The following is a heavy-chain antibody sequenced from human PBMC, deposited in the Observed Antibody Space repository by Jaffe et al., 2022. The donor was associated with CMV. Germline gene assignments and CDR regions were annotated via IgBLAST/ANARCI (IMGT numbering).Heavy chain of an antibody. CDR1: GFTFSSYG. CDR2: IWYDGSNK. Sequence: QVQLVESGGGVVQPGRSLRLSCAASGFTFSSYGMHWVRQAPGKGLEWVAVIWYDGSNKYYADSVKGRFTISRDNSKNTLYLQMNSLRAEDTAVYYCARDQAHQSGRLDGGMDVWGQGTTVTVSS. V-gene: IGHV3-33*01. CDR3: ARDQAHQSGRLDGGMDV. D-gene: IGHD2-15*01. J-gene: IGHJ6*02.